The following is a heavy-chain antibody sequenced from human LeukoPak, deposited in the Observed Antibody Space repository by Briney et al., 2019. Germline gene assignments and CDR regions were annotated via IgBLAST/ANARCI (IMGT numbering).Heavy chain of an antibody. CDR3: AGSYSSGWYEGDSAFDI. CDR1: GYTFTSYD. Sequence: GASVKVSCKASGYTFTSYDINWVRQATGQGLAWMGWMNPNSGNTGYAQKFQGRVTMTRNTSISTAYMELSSLRSEDTAVYYCAGSYSSGWYEGDSAFDIWGQGTMVTVSS. V-gene: IGHV1-8*01. D-gene: IGHD6-19*01. J-gene: IGHJ3*02. CDR2: MNPNSGNT.